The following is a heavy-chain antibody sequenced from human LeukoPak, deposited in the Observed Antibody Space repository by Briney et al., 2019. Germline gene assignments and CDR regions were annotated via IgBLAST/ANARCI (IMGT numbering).Heavy chain of an antibody. V-gene: IGHV1-2*02. CDR1: GYTFTGYY. CDR2: INPNSGGT. Sequence: ASVKLSCKASGYTFTGYYMHWVRQAPGQGLEWMGWINPNSGGTNYAQKFRGRVTMTRDTSISTAYMELSRLRSDDTAVYYCARSRYCSSTSCYYFDYWGQGTLVTVSS. D-gene: IGHD2-2*01. CDR3: ARSRYCSSTSCYYFDY. J-gene: IGHJ4*02.